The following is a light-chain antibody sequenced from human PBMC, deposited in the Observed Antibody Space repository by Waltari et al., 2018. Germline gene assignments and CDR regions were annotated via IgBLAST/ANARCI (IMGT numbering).Light chain of an antibody. Sequence: QLVLTQSPSASASLGASVKLTCTLSSGHSTYAIAWHQQQPEKGPRYLMKLNPDGSHNEGDGIPYRFSGSSSGAERYLTISSLQSEDEADYSCQTWDTDSYVIFGGGTKLTVL. CDR1: SGHSTYA. CDR3: QTWDTDSYVI. V-gene: IGLV4-69*01. J-gene: IGLJ2*01. CDR2: LNPDGSH.